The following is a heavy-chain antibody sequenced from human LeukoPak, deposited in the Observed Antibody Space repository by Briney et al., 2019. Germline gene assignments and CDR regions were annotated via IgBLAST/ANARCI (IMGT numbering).Heavy chain of an antibody. D-gene: IGHD1-14*01. CDR3: AREFRKPSTGD. Sequence: GGSLRLSCAASGFTFSNYGMHWVRQAPGKGLEWVALIWYDGSNKYYADSVKGRFTISRDNAKNTLYLQMNSLRAEDTAVYFCAREFRKPSTGDWGQGTLVTVSS. V-gene: IGHV3-33*01. CDR2: IWYDGSNK. CDR1: GFTFSNYG. J-gene: IGHJ4*02.